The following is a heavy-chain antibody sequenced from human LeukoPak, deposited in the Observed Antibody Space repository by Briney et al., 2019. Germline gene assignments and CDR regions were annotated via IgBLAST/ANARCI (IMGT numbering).Heavy chain of an antibody. J-gene: IGHJ6*02. CDR2: ISWNSGSI. CDR3: AKDGAKYYDFWSGYYPYYYYGMDV. D-gene: IGHD3-3*01. Sequence: GRSLRLSCAASGFTFDDYAMHWVRQAPGKGLGWVSGISWNSGSIGYADSVKGRFTISRDNAKNSLYLQMNSLRAEDTALYYCAKDGAKYYDFWSGYYPYYYYGMDVWGQGTTVTVSS. CDR1: GFTFDDYA. V-gene: IGHV3-9*01.